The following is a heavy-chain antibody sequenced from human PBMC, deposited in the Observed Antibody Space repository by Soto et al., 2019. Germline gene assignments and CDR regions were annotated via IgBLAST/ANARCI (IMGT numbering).Heavy chain of an antibody. Sequence: QVQLVQSGAEVKKTGSSVKVSCKASGGTFSSYAISWVRQAPGQGLEWMGGIIPIFGTANYAQKFQGRVPITAYESRSTAYLELRSMRSEDTALYYCAIVNTYSDSPRGCFCPWAQGTLVTVSS. D-gene: IGHD3-3*01. CDR3: AIVNTYSDSPRGCFCP. CDR2: IIPIFGTA. V-gene: IGHV1-69*19. J-gene: IGHJ5*02. CDR1: GGTFSSYA.